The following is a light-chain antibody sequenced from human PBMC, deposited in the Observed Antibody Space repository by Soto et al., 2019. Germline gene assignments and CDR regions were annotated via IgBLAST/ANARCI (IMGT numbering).Light chain of an antibody. CDR3: MQGTHWPYT. CDR1: QSLVFSDGKTY. Sequence: DVVMTQSPLSLPVTLGQPASISCRSNQSLVFSDGKTYLNWFQQRPGQSPRRLIYEVSSRDSGVPERFGGSGSGTDFTLKISRVEAEDVAVYYCMQGTHWPYTFGQGTKLEIK. V-gene: IGKV2-30*01. CDR2: EVS. J-gene: IGKJ2*01.